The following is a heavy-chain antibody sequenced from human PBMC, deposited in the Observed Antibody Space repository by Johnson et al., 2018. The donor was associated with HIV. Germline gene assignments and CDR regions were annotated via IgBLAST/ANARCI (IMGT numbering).Heavy chain of an antibody. V-gene: IGHV3-66*01. Sequence: EVQLVESGGGLVQPGGSLRLSCAASGLTVTTKYMSWVRQAPGKGLEWVSVIYSGGSTYYADSVKGRFTISRDNSKNTLYLQMNSLRVEDTAVYYCASEVRGVLDIWGQGTVVTVS. D-gene: IGHD3-10*01. CDR3: ASEVRGVLDI. CDR1: GLTVTTKY. J-gene: IGHJ3*02. CDR2: IYSGGST.